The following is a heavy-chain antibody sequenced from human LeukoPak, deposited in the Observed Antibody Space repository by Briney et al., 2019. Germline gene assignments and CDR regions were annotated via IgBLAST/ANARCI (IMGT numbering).Heavy chain of an antibody. Sequence: PGGSLRLSCAASGFTFSSYSMNWVRQAPGKGLEWVSSISSSSSYIYYADSVKGRFTISRDNSKNTLYLQMNSLRAEDTAVYYCASIPYYYDSSGYYAFDYWGQGTLVTVSS. CDR2: ISSSSSYI. J-gene: IGHJ4*02. D-gene: IGHD3-22*01. CDR3: ASIPYYYDSSGYYAFDY. V-gene: IGHV3-21*04. CDR1: GFTFSSYS.